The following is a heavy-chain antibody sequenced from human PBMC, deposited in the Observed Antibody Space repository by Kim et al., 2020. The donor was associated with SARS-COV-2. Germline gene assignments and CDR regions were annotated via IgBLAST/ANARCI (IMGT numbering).Heavy chain of an antibody. Sequence: DSVKGRFTITRANSKNTLYLQMNSLRAEDTALYYCAKDKSYCSGGSCFGSWGQGTMVAVSS. D-gene: IGHD2-15*01. V-gene: IGHV3-23*01. CDR3: AKDKSYCSGGSCFGS. J-gene: IGHJ3*01.